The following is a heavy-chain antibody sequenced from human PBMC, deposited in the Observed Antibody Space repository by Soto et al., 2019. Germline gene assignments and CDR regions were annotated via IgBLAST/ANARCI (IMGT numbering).Heavy chain of an antibody. D-gene: IGHD1-7*01. V-gene: IGHV4-38-2*01. CDR3: ARGFDWNFTGGLRFEP. CDR2: IYHSGST. J-gene: IGHJ5*02. CDR1: GYSISSGYY. Sequence: SETLSLTCAVSGYSISSGYYWGWIRQPPGKGLEWIGSIYHSGSTYYNPSLKSRVTISVDTSKNQFSLKLSSVTAADTAVYYCARGFDWNFTGGLRFEPWGQGTLV.